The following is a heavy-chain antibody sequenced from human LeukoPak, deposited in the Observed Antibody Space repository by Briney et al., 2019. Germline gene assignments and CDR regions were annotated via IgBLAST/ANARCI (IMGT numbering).Heavy chain of an antibody. Sequence: PGGSLRLSCAASGFSFSNYWMQWVRQAPGKGPVWVSRINTDGSITNYADSVKGRFTISRDNAKNTLHLQLNSLGAEDTAVYYCARVFYGGSSDYWGQGTLVTVSS. CDR1: GFSFSNYW. CDR3: ARVFYGGSSDY. V-gene: IGHV3-74*01. D-gene: IGHD1-26*01. J-gene: IGHJ4*02. CDR2: INTDGSIT.